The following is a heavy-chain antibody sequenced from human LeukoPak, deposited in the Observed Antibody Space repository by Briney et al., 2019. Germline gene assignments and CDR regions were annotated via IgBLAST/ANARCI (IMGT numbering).Heavy chain of an antibody. CDR3: ASSAVAGTSDY. D-gene: IGHD6-19*01. V-gene: IGHV4-59*01. J-gene: IGHJ4*02. CDR2: IYYSGST. Sequence: SETLSLTCTVSGGSISSYYWSWIRQPPGKGLEWIGYIYYSGSTNYNPSLKSRVTISVDTSKNQFSLKLSSVTAADTAVYYCASSAVAGTSDYWGQGTLVTVSS. CDR1: GGSISSYY.